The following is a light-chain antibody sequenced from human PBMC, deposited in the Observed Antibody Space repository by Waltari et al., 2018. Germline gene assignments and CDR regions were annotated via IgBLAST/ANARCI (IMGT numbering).Light chain of an antibody. CDR1: QSVSNY. CDR2: GAS. CDR3: QQRSNWPGLT. V-gene: IGKV3-11*01. J-gene: IGKJ4*02. Sequence: EIVLTQSPATLSLSPGDRATLSCRASQSVSNYLAWYQQKPGQPPRLLIYGASNRAAGIPGKFSGSWSWTDFPLTISSLDTEDGAVYFFQQRSNWPGLTFGGGTKVEIK.